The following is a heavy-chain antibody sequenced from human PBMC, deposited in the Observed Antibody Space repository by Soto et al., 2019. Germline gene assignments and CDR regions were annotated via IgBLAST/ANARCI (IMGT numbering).Heavy chain of an antibody. D-gene: IGHD1-26*01. CDR1: GFTFSSYS. Sequence: EGTLKLSCPASGFTFSSYSMNWVRQAPGKGLEWVSYISSSSSTTYYAVSVKGRFTISRDNAKNSLYLQMNSLRYVNAAVYYLSLYSPDIRSLYGTYWYELCGQGPRVTV. CDR2: ISSSSSTT. CDR3: SLYSPDIRSLYGTYWYEL. J-gene: IGHJ5*02. V-gene: IGHV3-48*02.